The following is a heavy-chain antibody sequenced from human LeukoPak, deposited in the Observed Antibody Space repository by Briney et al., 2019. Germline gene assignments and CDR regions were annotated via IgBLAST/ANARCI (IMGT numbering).Heavy chain of an antibody. Sequence: SETLSLTCTVSGGPISSYYWNWIRQPPGKELEWIGYIYYSGSTNYNPSLESRVAISVDTSKNQISLNLSSVTAADTAVYYCARVRCFSATCPLRYVFDTWGQGTMFTVSS. CDR1: GGPISSYY. CDR2: IYYSGST. D-gene: IGHD1-14*01. V-gene: IGHV4-59*01. CDR3: ARVRCFSATCPLRYVFDT. J-gene: IGHJ3*02.